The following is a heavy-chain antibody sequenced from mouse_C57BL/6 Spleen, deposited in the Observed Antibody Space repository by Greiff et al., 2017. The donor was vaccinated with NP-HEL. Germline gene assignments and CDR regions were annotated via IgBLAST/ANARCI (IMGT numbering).Heavy chain of an antibody. V-gene: IGHV3-6*01. CDR1: GYSITSGYY. Sequence: DVKLQESGPGLVKPSQSLSLTCSVTGYSITSGYYWNWIRQFPGNKLEWMGYISYDGSNNYNPSLKNRISITRDTSKNQFFLKLNSVTTEDTATYYCARTIYYDYDGWYFDVWGTGTTVTVSS. CDR2: ISYDGSN. J-gene: IGHJ1*03. D-gene: IGHD2-4*01. CDR3: ARTIYYDYDGWYFDV.